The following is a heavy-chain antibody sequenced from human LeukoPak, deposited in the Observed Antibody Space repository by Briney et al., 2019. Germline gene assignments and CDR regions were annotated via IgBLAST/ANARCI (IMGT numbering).Heavy chain of an antibody. CDR2: ISAYNGNT. D-gene: IGHD4-17*01. J-gene: IGHJ5*02. V-gene: IGHV1-18*01. CDR3: ARAYDYGDYWFDP. CDR1: GYTFTRYG. Sequence: ASVKVSCKASGYTFTRYGLRGVRQAPRKGLEGMGWISAYNGNTNYAQKLQGRVTMTTDTSTSTAYMGLRSLRSDDTAVYFCARAYDYGDYWFDPWGQGTLVTVSS.